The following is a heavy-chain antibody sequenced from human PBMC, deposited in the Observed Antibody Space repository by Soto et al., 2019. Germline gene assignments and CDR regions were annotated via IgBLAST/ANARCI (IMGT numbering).Heavy chain of an antibody. CDR1: GGSISSYY. J-gene: IGHJ5*02. CDR3: ARGQYYDSSGYYGGNWFDP. V-gene: IGHV4-59*01. D-gene: IGHD3-22*01. CDR2: IYYSGST. Sequence: SETLSLTCTVSGGSISSYYWSWIRQPPGKGLEWIGYIYYSGSTNYNPSLKSRVTISVDTSKNQFSLKLSSVTAADTAVYYCARGQYYDSSGYYGGNWFDPWGQGTLVTVS.